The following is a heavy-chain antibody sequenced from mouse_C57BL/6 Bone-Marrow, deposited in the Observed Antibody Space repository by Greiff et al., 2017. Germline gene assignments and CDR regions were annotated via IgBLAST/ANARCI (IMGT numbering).Heavy chain of an antibody. Sequence: EVLLVESGGGLVQSGRSLRLSCATSGFTFSDFYMEWVSQAPGQGLEWIAASRNKANDYTTEYSVSVKGRFIVSTATSPSILYLQMHALRAADTDIYVCARDPNYYGYWDLDVWGTGTTVTVSS. V-gene: IGHV7-1*01. J-gene: IGHJ1*03. CDR3: ARDPNYYGYWDLDV. CDR1: GFTFSDFY. D-gene: IGHD1-1*01. CDR2: SRNKANDYTT.